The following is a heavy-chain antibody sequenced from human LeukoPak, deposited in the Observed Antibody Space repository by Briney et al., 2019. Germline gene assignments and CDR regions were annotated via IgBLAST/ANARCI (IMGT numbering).Heavy chain of an antibody. J-gene: IGHJ4*02. CDR3: ARGPDYGDRLDYFDY. CDR1: GFIFSNAW. V-gene: IGHV3-7*01. D-gene: IGHD4-17*01. Sequence: GGSLRLSCEGSGFIFSNAWMSWVRQAPGKGLEWVANIKQDGSQYYVDSVKGRFIISRDNAKNSLSLQMNSLRVEDTAVYYCARGPDYGDRLDYFDYWGQGTLVTVSS. CDR2: IKQDGSQ.